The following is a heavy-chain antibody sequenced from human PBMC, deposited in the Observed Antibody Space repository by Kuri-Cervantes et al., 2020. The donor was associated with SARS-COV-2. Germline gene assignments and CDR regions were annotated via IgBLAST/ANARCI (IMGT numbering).Heavy chain of an antibody. V-gene: IGHV3-23*01. CDR3: AKVGLSFDY. Sequence: GSLRLSCAASGFTFSSFAMSWVRQAPGKGLEWVSSISGSGVGTYYADSVKGRFTISRDNSKNTLYLQMNSLRAEDSALYYCAKVGLSFDYWGQGTLVTVSS. D-gene: IGHD2/OR15-2a*01. J-gene: IGHJ4*02. CDR2: ISGSGVGT. CDR1: GFTFSSFA.